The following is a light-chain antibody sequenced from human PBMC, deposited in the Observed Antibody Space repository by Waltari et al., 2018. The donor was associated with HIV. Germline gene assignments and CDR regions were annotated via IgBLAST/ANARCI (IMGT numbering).Light chain of an antibody. CDR2: EVS. J-gene: IGLJ1*01. CDR1: STDVGGYNY. Sequence: QSALTQPASVSGSPGQSITISCPGTSTDVGGYNYVSWYPQHPGKAPKLMIYEVSNRPSGVSNRFSGSKSGNTASLTISGLQAEDEADYYCSSYTSSISYVFGTGTKVTVL. V-gene: IGLV2-14*01. CDR3: SSYTSSISYV.